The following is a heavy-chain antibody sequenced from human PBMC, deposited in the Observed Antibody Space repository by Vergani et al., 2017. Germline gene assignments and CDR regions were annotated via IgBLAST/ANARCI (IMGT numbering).Heavy chain of an antibody. CDR1: GVSVTDYN. Sequence: QAQLQESGPGLVKPSETLSLTCHVFGVSVTDYNCNWIRQAPGKGLEWIGSLSSTGGATHASHNPALKSRVSKSVDTSKSQFSLRLTSVTAAASAIYYCAGDTHSWQRADRWGQGLLVSVSS. J-gene: IGHJ5*02. CDR2: LSSTGGA. V-gene: IGHV4-59*02. CDR3: AGDTHSWQRADR. D-gene: IGHD6-13*01.